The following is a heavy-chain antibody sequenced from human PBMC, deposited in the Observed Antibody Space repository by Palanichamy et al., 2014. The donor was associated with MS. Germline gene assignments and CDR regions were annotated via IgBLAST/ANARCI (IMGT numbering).Heavy chain of an antibody. V-gene: IGHV3-30*18. CDR2: ISHDGSNK. CDR1: GFTFSSYA. J-gene: IGHJ4*02. D-gene: IGHD3-22*01. Sequence: QVQLVESGGRVVQPERSLRLSCAASGFTFSSYAMHWVRQAPGKGLEWVAGISHDGSNKYYADSVKGRFTISGDNSKNTLFLQMNSLRVADTAVYYCAKAYYDSSGGSMDYWGQGTLVTVSS. CDR3: AKAYYDSSGGSMDY.